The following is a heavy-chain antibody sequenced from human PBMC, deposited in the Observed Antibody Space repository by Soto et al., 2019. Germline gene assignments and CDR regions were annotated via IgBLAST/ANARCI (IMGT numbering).Heavy chain of an antibody. Sequence: EVQLVESGGGLVKPGGSLRLSCAASGFTFSSYSMNWVRQATGKGLEWVSSISSSSSYIYYADSVKGRFTISRDNAKNSLYLQMNSLRAEDTAVYYCARGGGDGYNDDAFDIWGQGTMVTVSS. CDR1: GFTFSSYS. CDR2: ISSSSSYI. CDR3: ARGGGDGYNDDAFDI. D-gene: IGHD5-12*01. J-gene: IGHJ3*02. V-gene: IGHV3-21*01.